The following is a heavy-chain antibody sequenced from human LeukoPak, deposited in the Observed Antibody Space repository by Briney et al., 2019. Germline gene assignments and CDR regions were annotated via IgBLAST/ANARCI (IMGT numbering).Heavy chain of an antibody. CDR2: IQYGGRT. V-gene: IGHV4-59*01. CDR1: GGSINNYY. D-gene: IGHD2/OR15-2a*01. CDR3: ARDFFGDFDH. J-gene: IGHJ4*02. Sequence: SETLSLTCTVSGGSINNYYWSRIRQPPGKGLEWIGYIQYGGRTYYSPSLKSRVTISMDLSKIQFSLKMSSVTAADTAVYYCARDFFGDFDHWGQGILVTVSS.